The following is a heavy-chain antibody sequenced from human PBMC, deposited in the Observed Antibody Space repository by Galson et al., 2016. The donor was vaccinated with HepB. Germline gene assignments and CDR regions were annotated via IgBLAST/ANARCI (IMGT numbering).Heavy chain of an antibody. Sequence: CAISGDSVSSGSAAWNWIRQSPSRGLQWLGRTYYRSSWSYDYAASVRSRISIDPDTSKNQFSLQLNSVTPEDTAVYYCARDYCYGGNYNVDYWGQGTPVTVSS. CDR2: TYYRSSWSY. V-gene: IGHV6-1*01. CDR3: ARDYCYGGNYNVDY. J-gene: IGHJ4*02. D-gene: IGHD4-23*01. CDR1: GDSVSSGSAA.